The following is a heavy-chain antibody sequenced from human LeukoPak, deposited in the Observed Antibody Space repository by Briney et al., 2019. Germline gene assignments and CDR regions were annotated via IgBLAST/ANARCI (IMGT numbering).Heavy chain of an antibody. J-gene: IGHJ4*02. CDR3: ARHSEQLVLLDY. CDR1: GYSISSGYY. CDR2: IYHSGST. Sequence: SETLSLTCAVSGYSISSGYYWGWIRQPPGKGLEWIGSIYHSGSTYYNPSLKSRVTISVDTSKNQFSLKLSSVTAPDTAVYYCARHSEQLVLLDYWGQGTLVTVSS. D-gene: IGHD6-6*01. V-gene: IGHV4-38-2*01.